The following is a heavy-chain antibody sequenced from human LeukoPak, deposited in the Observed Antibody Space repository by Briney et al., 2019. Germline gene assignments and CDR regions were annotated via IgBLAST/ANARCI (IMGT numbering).Heavy chain of an antibody. Sequence: GGSLRLSCAASGFAFSSYAMSWVRQAPGKGLEWVSAISGSGGSTYYADSVKGRFTISRDNSKNTLYLQMNSLRAEDTAVYYCARDKSPHYYDSSGLDGMDVWGQGTTVTVSS. D-gene: IGHD3-22*01. CDR1: GFAFSSYA. CDR2: ISGSGGST. J-gene: IGHJ6*02. CDR3: ARDKSPHYYDSSGLDGMDV. V-gene: IGHV3-23*01.